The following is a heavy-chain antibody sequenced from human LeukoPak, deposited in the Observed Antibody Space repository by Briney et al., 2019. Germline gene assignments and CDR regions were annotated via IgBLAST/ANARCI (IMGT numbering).Heavy chain of an antibody. V-gene: IGHV4-4*07. J-gene: IGHJ4*02. Sequence: PSETLSLTCTVSGGSISSYYWSWIRQPAGKGLEWIGRIYTSGSTNYNPSLKSRVTMSVDTSKNQFSLKLSSVTAADTAVYYCAREVPLRVAYYFDYWGQGTLVTVSS. D-gene: IGHD5-12*01. CDR3: AREVPLRVAYYFDY. CDR2: IYTSGST. CDR1: GGSISSYY.